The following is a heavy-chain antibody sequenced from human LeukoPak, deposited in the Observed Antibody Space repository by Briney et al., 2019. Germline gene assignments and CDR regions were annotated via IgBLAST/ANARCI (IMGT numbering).Heavy chain of an antibody. CDR3: AKCNLDNCREGFHI. V-gene: IGHV3-23*01. CDR2: ISVSSTT. D-gene: IGHD1-1*01. Sequence: QSGGSLRLSCAAAGFAFSSNALTWVRQAPGEGLDWVSSISVSSTTYYLDSVKGRFTISRDNSNNALFLQMNSLRAEDTALYYCAKCNLDNCREGFHIWGQGTLVTVSS. J-gene: IGHJ4*02. CDR1: GFAFSSNA.